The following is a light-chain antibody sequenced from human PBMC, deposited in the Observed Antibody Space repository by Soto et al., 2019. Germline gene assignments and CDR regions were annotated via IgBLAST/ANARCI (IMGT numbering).Light chain of an antibody. CDR3: QQRSDWPLT. J-gene: IGKJ4*01. CDR1: QSVSSY. V-gene: IGKV3-11*01. CDR2: AAS. Sequence: EIVLTQSPATLSLYPGERATLSCRASQSVSSYLAWSQQKPGPAPRLLLSAASNRATGIPARFSGSGSGTDYTLTVSRLEPEDFAVYYCQQRSDWPLTFGGGTKVEI.